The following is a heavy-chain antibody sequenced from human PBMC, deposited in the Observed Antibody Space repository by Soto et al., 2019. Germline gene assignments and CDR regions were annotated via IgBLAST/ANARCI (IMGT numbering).Heavy chain of an antibody. Sequence: EVQVLESGGGLVQPGGSLRLSCEGSGFTVSSHAMTWIRQAPGKGPEWVSTITADGGTYYADSVKGRFAMSRDTSESTLYLQMTGLGAEDPAAYYCAPHVSCSGGSCQYDAFAIRGQGTMVTVSS. CDR1: GFTVSSHA. CDR3: APHVSCSGGSCQYDAFAI. D-gene: IGHD2-15*01. J-gene: IGHJ3*02. CDR2: ITADGGT. V-gene: IGHV3-23*01.